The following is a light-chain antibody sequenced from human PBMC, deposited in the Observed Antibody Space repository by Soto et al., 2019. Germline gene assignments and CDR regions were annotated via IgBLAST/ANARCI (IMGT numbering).Light chain of an antibody. CDR2: VGTGGIVG. Sequence: QSVLTQPPSASASLGASVTLTCTLSSGYSNYKVDWYQQRPGKGPRFVMRVGTGGIVGSKGDGIPDRFSVLGSGLNRYLTIKNIQEEDESDYHCGADHGSGSNFAHYVFVPGTKVTV. CDR3: GADHGSGSNFAHYV. J-gene: IGLJ1*01. V-gene: IGLV9-49*01. CDR1: SGYSNYK.